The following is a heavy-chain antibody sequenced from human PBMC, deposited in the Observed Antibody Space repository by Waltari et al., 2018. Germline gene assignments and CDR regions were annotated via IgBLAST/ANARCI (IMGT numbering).Heavy chain of an antibody. Sequence: EVRLVQSGAEVKKPGGSLKISCQASGYTFSDYWIGWVRQMPGKGLEWMGVIYPGDSDTQYSPTFQGQVTISVDKSIGTAYLHWSSLKASDTAVYYCARRRGDYSDFNYWGQGTLVTVSS. D-gene: IGHD4-4*01. CDR3: ARRRGDYSDFNY. V-gene: IGHV5-51*01. CDR1: GYTFSDYW. CDR2: IYPGDSDT. J-gene: IGHJ4*02.